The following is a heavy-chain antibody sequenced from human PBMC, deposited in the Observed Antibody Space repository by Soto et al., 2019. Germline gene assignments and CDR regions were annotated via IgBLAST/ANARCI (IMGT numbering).Heavy chain of an antibody. D-gene: IGHD2-2*01. J-gene: IGHJ5*02. CDR3: ARVVPGAEAWFGP. V-gene: IGHV1-18*01. CDR1: GYTFSNYG. CDR2: ISLYSDGT. Sequence: QVQLVQSGGEVKRPGASVKVSCKTSGYTFSNYGITWVRQAPGQPLEWLGWISLYSDGTNYAQKFQGRVSMTTDTSTTTAYMELRSLISDDTAVYYCARVVPGAEAWFGPWGHGTLVTVSS.